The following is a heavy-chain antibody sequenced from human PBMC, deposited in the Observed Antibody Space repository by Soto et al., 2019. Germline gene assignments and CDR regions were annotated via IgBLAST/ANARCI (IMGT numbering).Heavy chain of an antibody. CDR3: ARDRGPRITGNYYYYYGMDV. CDR2: ISSSSSYI. Sequence: GGSLRLSCAASGFTFSSYSMNWVRQAPGKGLEWVSSISSSSSYIYYADSVKGRFTSSRDNAKNSLYLQMNSLRAEDTAVYYCARDRGPRITGNYYYYYGMDVWGQGTTVTVSS. D-gene: IGHD1-20*01. J-gene: IGHJ6*02. CDR1: GFTFSSYS. V-gene: IGHV3-21*01.